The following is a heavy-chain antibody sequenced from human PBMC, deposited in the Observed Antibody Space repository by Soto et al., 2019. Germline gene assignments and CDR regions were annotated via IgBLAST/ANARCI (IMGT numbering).Heavy chain of an antibody. Sequence: SEALSLTCAVSGYPISNGNCLGWLAHAPGNGLEWIGSIYHGGSTYYNPPHNSGMTLSVDMTSNHFSVILNSVTAADTAVYYCARVGPWVPYYYDSSPYNYENWFDPWGQGTLVTVSS. D-gene: IGHD3-22*01. V-gene: IGHV4-38-2*01. CDR2: IYHGGST. CDR3: ARVGPWVPYYYDSSPYNYENWFDP. CDR1: GYPISNGNC. J-gene: IGHJ5*02.